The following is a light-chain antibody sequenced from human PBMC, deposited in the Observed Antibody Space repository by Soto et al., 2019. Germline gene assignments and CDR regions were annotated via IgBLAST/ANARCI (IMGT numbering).Light chain of an antibody. CDR3: QQRSNWPPIT. J-gene: IGKJ5*01. CDR1: QSVRNY. Sequence: EIVLTQSPATLSLSPGERATLSCRSSQSVRNYLAWYQQRPGQAPSLLIYGASTRATGIPARFSGSGSGTDFTLTISSLEPEDFAVYYCQQRSNWPPITFGQGTRLEIK. V-gene: IGKV3-11*01. CDR2: GAS.